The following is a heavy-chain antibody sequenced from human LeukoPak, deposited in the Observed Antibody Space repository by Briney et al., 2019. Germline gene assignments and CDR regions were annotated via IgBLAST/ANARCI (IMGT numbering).Heavy chain of an antibody. V-gene: IGHV3-48*04. D-gene: IGHD6-6*01. J-gene: IGHJ6*03. Sequence: GGSLRLSCAASGFTLSAYSINWVRQAPGEGLEWIAYMSSSMNTIYYADAVKGRFTVSRDNANNSVHLQMNSLRAEDTAVYYCARDPDRMSSSSTYYYYYYMDVWGKGTTVTVSS. CDR3: ARDPDRMSSSSTYYYYYYMDV. CDR2: MSSSMNTI. CDR1: GFTLSAYS.